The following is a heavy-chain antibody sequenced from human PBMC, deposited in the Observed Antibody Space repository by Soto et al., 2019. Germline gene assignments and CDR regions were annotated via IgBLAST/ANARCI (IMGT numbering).Heavy chain of an antibody. CDR2: INHSGST. J-gene: IGHJ4*02. CDR1: GGSFSGYY. Sequence: QVQLQQWGAGLLKPSETLSLTCAVYGGSFSGYYWSWIRQPPGKGLEWIGEINHSGSTNYNPSLKSRVTTSVDTSKNQLSLKLSSVTAADTAVYYCARVGALGSSSCFDYWGQGTLVTVSS. CDR3: ARVGALGSSSCFDY. V-gene: IGHV4-34*01. D-gene: IGHD6-13*01.